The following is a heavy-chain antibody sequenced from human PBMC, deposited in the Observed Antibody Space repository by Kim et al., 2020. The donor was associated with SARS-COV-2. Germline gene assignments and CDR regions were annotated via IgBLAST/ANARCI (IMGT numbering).Heavy chain of an antibody. CDR3: AKISTRVANNRSGYYSGYFDY. J-gene: IGHJ4*02. CDR2: ISGSGGST. CDR1: GFTFSSYA. V-gene: IGHV3-23*01. Sequence: GGSLRLSCAASGFTFSSYAMSWVRQAPGKGLEWVSAISGSGGSTYYADSVKGRFTISRDNSKNTLYLQMNSLRAEDTAVYYCAKISTRVANNRSGYYSGYFDYWGQGTLVTVSS. D-gene: IGHD3-22*01.